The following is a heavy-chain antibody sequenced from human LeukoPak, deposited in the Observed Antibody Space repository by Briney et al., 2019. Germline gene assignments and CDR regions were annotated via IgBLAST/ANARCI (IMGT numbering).Heavy chain of an antibody. D-gene: IGHD5-18*01. V-gene: IGHV3-23*01. Sequence: GGSLRLSCAASGFTFSSYAMSWVRQAPGKGLEWVSAISGSGGSTYYADSVKGRFTISRDNSKNTLYLQMSSLRAEDTAVYYCAKDPADTRPRYYFDYWGQGTLVTVSS. CDR2: ISGSGGST. CDR1: GFTFSSYA. CDR3: AKDPADTRPRYYFDY. J-gene: IGHJ4*02.